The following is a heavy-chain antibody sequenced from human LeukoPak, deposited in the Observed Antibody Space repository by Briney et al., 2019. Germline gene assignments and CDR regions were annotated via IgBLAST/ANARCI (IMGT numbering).Heavy chain of an antibody. Sequence: SETLSLTCTVSAGSINNFYWSWIRQPPGKGLEWLGYIYYSGTTNYNPSLKSRVTISVDTSKNQFSLKLSSVTAADTAVYYCARGVYIAAAQYGYWGQGTLVTVSS. CDR1: AGSINNFY. CDR3: ARGVYIAAAQYGY. V-gene: IGHV4-59*01. J-gene: IGHJ4*02. CDR2: IYYSGTT. D-gene: IGHD6-13*01.